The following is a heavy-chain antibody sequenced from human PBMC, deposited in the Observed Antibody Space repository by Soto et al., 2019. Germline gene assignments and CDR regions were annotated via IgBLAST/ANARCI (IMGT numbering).Heavy chain of an antibody. D-gene: IGHD5-18*01. CDR2: ISAYNGNT. CDR3: AREINVDTAMVIDY. Sequence: ASVKVSCKASGYTFTSYGISWVRQAPGQGLEWMGWISAYNGNTNYAQKLQGRVTMTTDTSTSTAYMELRSLRSDDTAVYYCAREINVDTAMVIDYWGQGTLVTVSS. CDR1: GYTFTSYG. V-gene: IGHV1-18*01. J-gene: IGHJ4*02.